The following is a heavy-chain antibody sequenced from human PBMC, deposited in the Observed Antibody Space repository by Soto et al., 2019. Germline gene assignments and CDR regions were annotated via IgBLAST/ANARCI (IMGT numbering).Heavy chain of an antibody. V-gene: IGHV6-1*01. Sequence: QLQQSGPGLVKPSQTLSLTCAISGDSVSSNRAAWNWIRQSPSRGLEWLGRTYRSKWYYDYALSVKSRITINPHTSKNQCSLQLNSVTPEDTAVYYCARVPATDFAGMLDSWGQGTLVTVSS. CDR1: GDSVSSNRAA. D-gene: IGHD2-21*02. J-gene: IGHJ5*01. CDR2: TYRSKWYY. CDR3: ARVPATDFAGMLDS.